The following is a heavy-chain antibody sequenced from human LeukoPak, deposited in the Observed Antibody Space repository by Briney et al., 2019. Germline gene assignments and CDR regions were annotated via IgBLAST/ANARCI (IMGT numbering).Heavy chain of an antibody. CDR2: IKEDGSET. D-gene: IGHD3-10*01. Sequence: PGGSLRLSCAASGFTFGNHWMTWVRQAPGKGLEWLAHIKEDGSETAYVDSVRGRFTISRGNAKNSLYLQMSSLRDEDTAMYYCARDRGFFLFDYWGQGTLVSVSS. J-gene: IGHJ4*02. CDR1: GFTFGNHW. CDR3: ARDRGFFLFDY. V-gene: IGHV3-7*01.